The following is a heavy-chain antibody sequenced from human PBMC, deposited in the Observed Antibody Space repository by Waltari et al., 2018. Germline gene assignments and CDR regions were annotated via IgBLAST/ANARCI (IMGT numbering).Heavy chain of an antibody. CDR2: IYYSGST. J-gene: IGHJ5*02. D-gene: IGHD3-3*01. V-gene: IGHV4-39*02. CDR3: ARELYDFWSGQRTRFDP. CDR1: GGSISSSSYY. Sequence: QLQLQESGPGLVKPSETLSLTCPVPGGSISSSSYYRGWIRQPPGKGLEWIGRIYYSGSTYYNPSLKSRVTISVDTSKNQFSLKLSFVTAADTAVYYCARELYDFWSGQRTRFDPWGQGTLVTVSS.